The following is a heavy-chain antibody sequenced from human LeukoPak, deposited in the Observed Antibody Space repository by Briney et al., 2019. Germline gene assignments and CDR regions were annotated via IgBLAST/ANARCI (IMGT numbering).Heavy chain of an antibody. D-gene: IGHD1-1*01. Sequence: GGSLRLSCAASGFTVSSNYMSWVRQAPGKGPEWVSVIYSGGSTYYADSVKGRFTISRDNSKNTLYLQMNSLRAEDTAVYYCARALYNWNDDYYYGMDVWGQGTTVTVSS. CDR3: ARALYNWNDDYYYGMDV. J-gene: IGHJ6*02. V-gene: IGHV3-53*01. CDR1: GFTVSSNY. CDR2: IYSGGST.